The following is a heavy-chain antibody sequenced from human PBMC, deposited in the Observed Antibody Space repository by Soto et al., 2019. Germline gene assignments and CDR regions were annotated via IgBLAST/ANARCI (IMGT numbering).Heavy chain of an antibody. CDR1: GGSISSSSYY. J-gene: IGHJ4*02. V-gene: IGHV4-39*01. D-gene: IGHD4-17*01. Sequence: SETLSLTCTVSGGSISSSSYYWGWIRQPPGKGLEWIGSIYYSGSTYYNPSLKSRVTISVDTSKNQFSLKLSSVTAADTAVYYCARHVVILHLYGDRSEGVDYWGQGTLVTVSS. CDR3: ARHVVILHLYGDRSEGVDY. CDR2: IYYSGST.